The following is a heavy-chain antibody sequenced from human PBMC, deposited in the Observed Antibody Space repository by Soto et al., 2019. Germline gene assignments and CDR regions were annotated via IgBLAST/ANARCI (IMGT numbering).Heavy chain of an antibody. V-gene: IGHV3-33*01. CDR3: ASEDYNDANALEY. D-gene: IGHD3-22*01. Sequence: PGGCRRASCAASGCTLSKYGMLWFRQAPGKRLERLALIPHDRIPKVYVDSVKGRFTISRDKSNNTLDLQMNNLRDEDTAVYYCASEDYNDANALEY. J-gene: IGHJ1*01. CDR1: GCTLSKYG. CDR2: IPHDRIPK.